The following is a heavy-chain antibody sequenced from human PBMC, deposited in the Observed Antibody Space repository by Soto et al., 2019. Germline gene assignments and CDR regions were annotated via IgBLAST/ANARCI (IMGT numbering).Heavy chain of an antibody. D-gene: IGHD3-10*01. CDR2: ISGRTGDT. CDR3: GVQYDY. Sequence: ASLRLSCEASGLNFTKHPMIWVRQGPGKGLEWVAAISGRTGDTAYADSVRGRFTLSRDSSTYTMSLQMNSLRAEDTAVYYCGVQYDYWGQGTPVPVYS. V-gene: IGHV3-23*01. CDR1: GLNFTKHP. J-gene: IGHJ4*02.